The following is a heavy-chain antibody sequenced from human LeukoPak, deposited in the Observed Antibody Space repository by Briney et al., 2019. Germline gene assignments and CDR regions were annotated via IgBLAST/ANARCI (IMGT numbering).Heavy chain of an antibody. Sequence: PGGSLRLSCAASGFTFDDYAMHWVRQAPGKGLEWVSGISWNSGSIGYADSVKGRFTISRDNAKNSLYLQMNSLRAEDTALYYCAKGLSGSYGGGDAFDIWGQGTMVTVSS. CDR3: AKGLSGSYGGGDAFDI. J-gene: IGHJ3*02. V-gene: IGHV3-9*01. CDR1: GFTFDDYA. CDR2: ISWNSGSI. D-gene: IGHD1-26*01.